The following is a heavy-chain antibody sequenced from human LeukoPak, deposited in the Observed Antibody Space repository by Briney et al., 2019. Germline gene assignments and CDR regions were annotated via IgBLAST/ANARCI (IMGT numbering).Heavy chain of an antibody. Sequence: ASVKVSCKASGYTFTSYGISWVQQAPGQGLEWMGWISAYNGNTNYAQKLQGRVTMTTDTSTSTAYMELRSLRSDDTAVYYCARGSRGVLLWFGELLSDFDYWGQGTLVTVSS. CDR3: ARGSRGVLLWFGELLSDFDY. CDR1: GYTFTSYG. D-gene: IGHD3-10*01. V-gene: IGHV1-18*04. CDR2: ISAYNGNT. J-gene: IGHJ4*02.